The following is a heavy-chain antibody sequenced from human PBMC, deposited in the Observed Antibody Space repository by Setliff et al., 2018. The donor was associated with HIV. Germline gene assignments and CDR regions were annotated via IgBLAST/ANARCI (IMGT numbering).Heavy chain of an antibody. V-gene: IGHV4-39*02. Sequence: PSETLSLTCTVSGGSISSSSYYWGWIRQPPGKGLEWIGSIYYSGSTYYNPSLKRRVIMSVDTSKNRFSLRLSSVSAADTAVYYCARTSYNFWGGPDSWGQGTLVTVSS. CDR2: IYYSGST. CDR3: ARTSYNFWGGPDS. D-gene: IGHD3-3*01. J-gene: IGHJ4*02. CDR1: GGSISSSSYY.